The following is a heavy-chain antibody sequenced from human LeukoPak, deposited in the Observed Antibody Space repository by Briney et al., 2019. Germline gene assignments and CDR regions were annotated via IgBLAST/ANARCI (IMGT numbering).Heavy chain of an antibody. D-gene: IGHD3-10*01. J-gene: IGHJ5*02. V-gene: IGHV4-34*01. Sequence: LETPFPTCAVYGGAFRGYYWSWIRQPPRKGLEWIGEINHSGSTNYNPSLKSRVTISVDTSKNQFSLKLSSVTAADTAVYYCARGRRRGWFDPWGQGTLVTVSS. CDR1: GGAFRGYY. CDR2: INHSGST. CDR3: ARGRRRGWFDP.